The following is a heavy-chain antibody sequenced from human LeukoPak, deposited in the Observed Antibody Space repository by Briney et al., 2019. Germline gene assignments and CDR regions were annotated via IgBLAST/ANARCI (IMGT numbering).Heavy chain of an antibody. CDR2: LYHTGTT. J-gene: IGHJ4*02. V-gene: IGHV4-59*02. D-gene: IGHD3-22*01. CDR3: VRSVDYFDNTGPYMMFDY. Sequence: PSETLSLTCTVSGGSVTSHYWNWIRRPPGKGLEWIGYLYHTGTTKYNPSPKSRVSMSVDTSKNQFFLKVNSVTAADTAVYHCVRSVDYFDNTGPYMMFDYWGQGSLVTVSS. CDR1: GGSVTSHY.